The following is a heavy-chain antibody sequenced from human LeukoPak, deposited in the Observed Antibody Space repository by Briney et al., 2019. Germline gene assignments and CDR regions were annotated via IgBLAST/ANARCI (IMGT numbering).Heavy chain of an antibody. CDR1: GGSITNTNY. V-gene: IGHV4-4*02. CDR3: ARGGPWTTVTTTGAPLDY. CDR2: VNLQGST. Sequence: SETLSLTCGVSGGSITNTNYWTWVRQPPGKGLEWIGEVNLQGSTNYNPSLMGRVAISVDTSENHISLQLTSVTAADTAVYYCARGGPWTTVTTTGAPLDYWGQGTLVTVSS. D-gene: IGHD4-17*01. J-gene: IGHJ4*02.